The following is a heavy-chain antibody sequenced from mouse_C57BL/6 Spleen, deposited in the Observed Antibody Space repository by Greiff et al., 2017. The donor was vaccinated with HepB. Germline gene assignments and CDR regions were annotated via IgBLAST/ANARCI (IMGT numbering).Heavy chain of an antibody. V-gene: IGHV1-42*01. CDR3: ARRYYDYVLYYAMDY. CDR2: INPSTGGT. CDR1: GYSFTGYY. D-gene: IGHD2-4*01. J-gene: IGHJ4*01. Sequence: VHVKQSGPELVKPGASVKISCKASGYSFTGYYMNWVKQSPEKSLEWIGEINPSTGGTTYNQKFKAKATLTVDKSSSTAYMQLKSLTSEDSAVYYCARRYYDYVLYYAMDYWGQGTSVTVSS.